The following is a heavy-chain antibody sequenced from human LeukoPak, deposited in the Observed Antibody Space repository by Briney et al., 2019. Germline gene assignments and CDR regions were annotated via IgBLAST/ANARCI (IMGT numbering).Heavy chain of an antibody. CDR2: IYYSGST. Sequence: SETLSLTCTVSGYSISSGYYWSWIRQPPGKGLEWIGYIYYSGSTYYNPSLKSRVTISVDTSKNQFSLKLSSVTAADTAVYYCARDGSSSWYHPFDYWGQGTLVTVSS. CDR3: ARDGSSSWYHPFDY. V-gene: IGHV4-30-4*01. J-gene: IGHJ4*02. D-gene: IGHD6-13*01. CDR1: GYSISSGYY.